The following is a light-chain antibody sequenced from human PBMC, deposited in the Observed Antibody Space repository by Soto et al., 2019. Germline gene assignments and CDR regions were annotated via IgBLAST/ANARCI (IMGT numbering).Light chain of an antibody. CDR2: EGN. CDR3: CSYAANIYHV. J-gene: IGLJ1*01. Sequence: QSALTQPASVSGSPGQSITISCTGTNSDVGSYNLVSWYQYHPGKAPKLIIYEGNKRPSGVSNRFSGSKSGNTASLTISGLQAEDEADYYCCSYAANIYHVFGTGTKVTVL. CDR1: NSDVGSYNL. V-gene: IGLV2-23*01.